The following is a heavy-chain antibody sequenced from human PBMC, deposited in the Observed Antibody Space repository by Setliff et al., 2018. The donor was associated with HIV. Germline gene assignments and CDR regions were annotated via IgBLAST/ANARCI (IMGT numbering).Heavy chain of an antibody. D-gene: IGHD1-1*01. Sequence: SGPTLVHHTQTLTLTCTFSGLSLSTSGVGVGWIRQSPGKALEWLAFIYWNNNKHYSTSLKSRLTVTKDTSKNRVVFTMTNMDPVDTATYYCAYSGRQLRGPYFDFWGQGTPVTVSS. CDR2: IYWNNNK. V-gene: IGHV2-5*01. CDR1: GLSLSTSGVG. J-gene: IGHJ4*02. CDR3: AYSGRQLRGPYFDF.